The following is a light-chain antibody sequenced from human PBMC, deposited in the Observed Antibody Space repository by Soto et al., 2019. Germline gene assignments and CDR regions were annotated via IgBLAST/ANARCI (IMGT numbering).Light chain of an antibody. CDR3: QSYTSSSTWV. J-gene: IGLJ3*02. V-gene: IGLV2-14*01. CDR1: SSDVGGYDY. CDR2: EVS. Sequence: QSVLTQPASVSGSPGEAITMSCTGTSSDVGGYDYVSWYQQFPGRAPQLIIYEVSNRPSGVSIRFSGSKSGNTASLTITGLRAEDEADYYCQSYTSSSTWVFGGGTKVTVL.